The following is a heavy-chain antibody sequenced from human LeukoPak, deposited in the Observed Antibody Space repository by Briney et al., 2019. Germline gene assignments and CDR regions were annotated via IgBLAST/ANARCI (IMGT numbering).Heavy chain of an antibody. CDR3: ARLGYSGYLDY. V-gene: IGHV4-38-2*01. Sequence: SETLSLTCAVSGYSISSGYYWGWIRQPPGKGVWWIGSICHSGSTYYNPSLKSRVTISLDTSKNTFSLKLSSVTAADTAVYYCARLGYSGYLDYWGQGTLVTVSS. J-gene: IGHJ4*02. D-gene: IGHD5-12*01. CDR1: GYSISSGYY. CDR2: ICHSGST.